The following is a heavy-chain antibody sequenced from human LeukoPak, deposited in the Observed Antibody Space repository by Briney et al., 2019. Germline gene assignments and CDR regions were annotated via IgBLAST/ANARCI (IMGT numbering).Heavy chain of an antibody. D-gene: IGHD2-2*01. CDR3: ARVSCSSTSCYAEDYYFDY. V-gene: IGHV3-7*01. CDR1: GFTFSSYW. J-gene: IGHJ4*02. CDR2: IKQDGSEK. Sequence: PGGSLRLSCAASGFTFSSYWMSWVRQAPGKGLEWVANIKQDGSEKYYVDSVKGRFTISRDNAKNSLYLQMNSLRAEDTAVYYCARVSCSSTSCYAEDYYFDYWGQGTLVAVSS.